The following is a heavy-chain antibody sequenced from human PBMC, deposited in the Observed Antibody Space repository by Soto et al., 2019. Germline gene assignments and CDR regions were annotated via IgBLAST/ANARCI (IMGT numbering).Heavy chain of an antibody. V-gene: IGHV1-46*01. J-gene: IGHJ3*02. D-gene: IGHD6-19*01. Sequence: VASVQVSCKASGYTFTSYYIHWVRHAPGQGLEWMGIINPSGGSTSYAQKFQGRVTMTSDTSASTVFIEVSSLRSEDTAVYYCARRDSSGDDAFDIWGQGTMVT. CDR1: GYTFTSYY. CDR3: ARRDSSGDDAFDI. CDR2: INPSGGST.